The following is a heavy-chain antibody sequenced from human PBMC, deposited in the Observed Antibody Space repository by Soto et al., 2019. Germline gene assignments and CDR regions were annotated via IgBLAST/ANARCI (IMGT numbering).Heavy chain of an antibody. J-gene: IGHJ5*02. CDR2: ISSKAYGGTT. D-gene: IGHD4-17*01. V-gene: IGHV3-49*03. CDR3: TRDRVMTSVTIWFDP. Sequence: GGSLRLSCTASGFTSGDYAMSWFRQAPGKGLERVGFISSKAYGGTTEYAASVKGRFTISRDDSKSIAYLQMNSLKTEDTAVYYCTRDRVMTSVTIWFDPWGQGTLVTVS. CDR1: GFTSGDYA.